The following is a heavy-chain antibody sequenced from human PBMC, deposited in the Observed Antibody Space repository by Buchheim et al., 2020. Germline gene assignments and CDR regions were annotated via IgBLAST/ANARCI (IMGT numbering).Heavy chain of an antibody. J-gene: IGHJ4*02. CDR2: ISGSGGST. CDR3: AARSDY. Sequence: DVHLVESGGNVVRPGGSLRLSCAASGFTFDDYGMTWVRQAPGKGLEWVSEISGSGGSTYYADSVKGRFTISRDNSKNTLHLQMSSLRAEDTAIYYCAARSDYWGQGTL. V-gene: IGHV3-23*04. CDR1: GFTFDDYG.